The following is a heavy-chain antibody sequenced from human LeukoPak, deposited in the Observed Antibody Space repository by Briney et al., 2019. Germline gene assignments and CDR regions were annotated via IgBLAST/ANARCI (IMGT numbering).Heavy chain of an antibody. CDR3: AIDRYGVNSYFDY. CDR2: ISGNGGST. CDR1: GFTFSSYA. D-gene: IGHD4-23*01. V-gene: IGHV3-23*01. J-gene: IGHJ4*02. Sequence: GGSLRLSCAASGFTFSSYAMNWVRQAPGKGLECVSTISGNGGSTYYADSVKGRFTISRDNSKSTLYLQMNSLRAEDTAVYHCAIDRYGVNSYFDYWGQGTLVTVSS.